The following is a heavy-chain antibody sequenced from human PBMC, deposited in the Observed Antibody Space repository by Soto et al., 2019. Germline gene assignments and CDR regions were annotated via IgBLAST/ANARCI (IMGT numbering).Heavy chain of an antibody. CDR1: GYTFTSYG. Sequence: GASVKVSCKASGYTFTSYGISWVRQAPGQGLEWMGWISAYNGNTNYAQKLQGRVTMTTDTSTSTAYMELRSLRSDDTAVYYCASAAGPYYDFWSGYSLAYWGQGTLVTVSS. V-gene: IGHV1-18*01. CDR3: ASAAGPYYDFWSGYSLAY. CDR2: ISAYNGNT. J-gene: IGHJ4*02. D-gene: IGHD3-3*01.